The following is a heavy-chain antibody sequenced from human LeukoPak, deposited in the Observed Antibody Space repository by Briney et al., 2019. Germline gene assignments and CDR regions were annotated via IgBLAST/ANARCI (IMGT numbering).Heavy chain of an antibody. CDR3: ARGGGLDV. CDR1: GFTFTDYA. Sequence: GGSLRLSCAASGFTFTDYAMNWARQAPGKGLEWVASINHNGNVNYYVDSVKGRFTISRDNAKNSLYLQMSNLRAEDTAVYFCARGGGLDVWGQGATVTVSS. D-gene: IGHD3-16*01. J-gene: IGHJ6*02. V-gene: IGHV3-7*03. CDR2: INHNGNVN.